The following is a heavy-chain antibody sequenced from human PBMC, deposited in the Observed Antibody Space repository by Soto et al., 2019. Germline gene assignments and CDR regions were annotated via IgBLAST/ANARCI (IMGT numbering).Heavy chain of an antibody. CDR3: ARGQRFSDWFDP. J-gene: IGHJ5*02. CDR2: IYSSGNT. Sequence: PXETLSLTCRVSGFTISGYYWTWIRQPAGKGQEWIGRIYSSGNTKYNPSLQSRVTMSLDTSNNQFSLRLTSVTAADTAVYYCARGQRFSDWFDPWGQGNLVTVSS. D-gene: IGHD3-3*01. V-gene: IGHV4-4*07. CDR1: GFTISGYY.